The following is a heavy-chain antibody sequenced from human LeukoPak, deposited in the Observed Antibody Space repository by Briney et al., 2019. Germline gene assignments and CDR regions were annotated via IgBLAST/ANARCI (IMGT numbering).Heavy chain of an antibody. J-gene: IGHJ4*02. CDR1: GFTSSSYW. D-gene: IGHD3-10*01. Sequence: GGSLRLSCAASGFTSSSYWMSWVRQAPGKGLEWVANIKQDGSEKYYVDSVKGRFTISRDNSKNTLYLQTNSLRAEDTAVYYCAKGGVRDYFDYWGQGTLVTVSS. V-gene: IGHV3-7*03. CDR2: IKQDGSEK. CDR3: AKGGVRDYFDY.